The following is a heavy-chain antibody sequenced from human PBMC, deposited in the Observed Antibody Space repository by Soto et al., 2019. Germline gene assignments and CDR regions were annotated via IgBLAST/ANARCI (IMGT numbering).Heavy chain of an antibody. V-gene: IGHV4-34*01. CDR2: INHSGST. CDR3: ARIYGSGSYYNQYSWFDP. D-gene: IGHD3-10*01. J-gene: IGHJ5*02. CDR1: GGAFSGYY. Sequence: SETLSLTCAVYGGAFSGYYWNWIRQPPGKGLEWIGEINHSGSTNYNPSLKSRVTISVDTSKNQFSLKLSSVTAADTAVYYCARIYGSGSYYNQYSWFDPWGQGTLVT.